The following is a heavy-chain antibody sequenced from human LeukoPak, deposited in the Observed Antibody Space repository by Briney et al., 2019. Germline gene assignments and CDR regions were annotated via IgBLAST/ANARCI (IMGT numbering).Heavy chain of an antibody. Sequence: GGSLRLSCAASGFTFSSYAMHWVRQAPGKGLEWVAVISYDGSNKYYADSVKGRFTISRDNSKNTLYLQMNSLRAEDTAVYYCARARGRTYYYDSSGYSDYWGQGTLVTVSS. CDR3: ARARGRTYYYDSSGYSDY. CDR2: ISYDGSNK. CDR1: GFTFSSYA. V-gene: IGHV3-30*04. D-gene: IGHD3-22*01. J-gene: IGHJ4*02.